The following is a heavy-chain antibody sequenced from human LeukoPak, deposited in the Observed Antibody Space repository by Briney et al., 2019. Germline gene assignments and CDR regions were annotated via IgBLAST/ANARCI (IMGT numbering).Heavy chain of an antibody. CDR1: GITVRSND. J-gene: IGHJ5*02. D-gene: IGHD6-25*01. V-gene: IGHV3-66*04. CDR3: ARLTAHGPP. CDR2: ILKGGNT. Sequence: HPGGSLRLSCAVSGITVRSNDMSWVRQAPGKGLEWVSLILKGGNTNYADSVKGRFTISRDNAKNSLYLQMNSLRAEDTAVYYCARLTAHGPPWGQGTLVTVSS.